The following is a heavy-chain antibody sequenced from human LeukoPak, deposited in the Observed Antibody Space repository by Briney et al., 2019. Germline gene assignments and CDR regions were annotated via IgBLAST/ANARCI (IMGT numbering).Heavy chain of an antibody. D-gene: IGHD4-17*01. J-gene: IGHJ4*02. CDR2: IYSGGSP. CDR1: GFTVSSNY. CDR3: AARTTTYGDYQYYFDY. V-gene: IGHV3-53*01. Sequence: GGSLRLSCAASGFTVSSNYMSWVRQAPGKGLEWVSVIYSGGSPYYADSVKGRFTISRDNSKNTLYLQMNSLRAEDTAVYYCAARTTTYGDYQYYFDYWGQGTLVTVSS.